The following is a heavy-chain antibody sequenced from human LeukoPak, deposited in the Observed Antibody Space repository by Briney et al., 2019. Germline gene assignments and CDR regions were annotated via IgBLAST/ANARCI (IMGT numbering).Heavy chain of an antibody. Sequence: ASVKVSCKASGYTFTSHDINWVRQASGQGLEGMGWMNPNSGNTAYAQKFQGRVTMTRDTSISTAYMELSSLTSEDTAVYYCARVSSPTVGNWFDPWGQGTQVTVSS. CDR3: ARVSSPTVGNWFDP. D-gene: IGHD1-26*01. CDR1: GYTFTSHD. V-gene: IGHV1-8*01. CDR2: MNPNSGNT. J-gene: IGHJ5*02.